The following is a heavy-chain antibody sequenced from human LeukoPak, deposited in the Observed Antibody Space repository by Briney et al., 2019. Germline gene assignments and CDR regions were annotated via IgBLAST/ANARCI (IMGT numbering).Heavy chain of an antibody. CDR1: GFTFSSYA. V-gene: IGHV3-30-3*01. CDR3: ARNGIYQLHWVWFDP. Sequence: PGGSLRLSCAASGFTFSSYAMHWVRQAPGKGLEWVAVISYDGSNKYYADSVKGRFTISRDNSKNTLYQQMNSLRAEDTAVYYCARNGIYQLHWVWFDPWGRGTLVTVSS. CDR2: ISYDGSNK. D-gene: IGHD2-2*01. J-gene: IGHJ5*02.